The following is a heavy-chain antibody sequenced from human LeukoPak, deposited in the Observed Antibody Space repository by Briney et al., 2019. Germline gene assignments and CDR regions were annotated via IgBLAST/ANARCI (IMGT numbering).Heavy chain of an antibody. CDR1: GGTFSSYA. V-gene: IGHV1-69*05. CDR3: ASNRDFWSGYKNDY. D-gene: IGHD3-3*01. Sequence: SVKVSCKASGGTFSSYAISWVRQAPGQGLESMGGIIPIFGTANYAQKFQGRVTITTDESTSTAYMELSSLRSEDTAVYYCASNRDFWSGYKNDYWGQGTLVTVSS. J-gene: IGHJ4*02. CDR2: IIPIFGTA.